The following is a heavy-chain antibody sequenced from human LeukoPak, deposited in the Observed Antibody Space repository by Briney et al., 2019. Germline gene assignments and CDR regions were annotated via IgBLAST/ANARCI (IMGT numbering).Heavy chain of an antibody. CDR2: ISAYNGNT. CDR3: ARGPLPGVVTAPLFDY. CDR1: GYTFTSYG. J-gene: IGHJ4*02. V-gene: IGHV1-18*01. Sequence: ASVKVSCKASGYTFTSYGISWVRQAPGQGLEWMGWISAYNGNTNYAQKLQGWVTMTRDTSISTAYMELSRLRSDDTAVYYCARGPLPGVVTAPLFDYWGQGTLVTVSS. D-gene: IGHD2-21*02.